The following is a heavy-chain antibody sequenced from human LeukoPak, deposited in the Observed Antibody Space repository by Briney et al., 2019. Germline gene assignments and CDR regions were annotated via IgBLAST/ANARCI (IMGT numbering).Heavy chain of an antibody. CDR2: IYYSGST. V-gene: IGHV4-59*01. J-gene: IGHJ4*02. CDR1: GGSISSYY. CDR3: ARARHYYGSGSYYNTRGWVIDY. D-gene: IGHD3-10*01. Sequence: SETLSLTCTVSGGSISSYYWSWIRQPPGKGLEWIGYIYYSGSTNYNPSLKSRVTISVDTSKNQFSLKLSSVTAADTAVYYCARARHYYGSGSYYNTRGWVIDYWGQGTLVTVSS.